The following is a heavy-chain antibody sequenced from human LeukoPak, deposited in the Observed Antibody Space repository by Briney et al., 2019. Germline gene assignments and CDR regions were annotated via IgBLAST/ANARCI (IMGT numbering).Heavy chain of an antibody. J-gene: IGHJ3*02. CDR2: IKQDGSEK. CDR1: GFTLSSYW. Sequence: GGSLRLSCAASGFTLSSYWMSWVRRAPGKGLEWVANIKQDGSEKYYVDSVKGRFTISRDNAKNSLYLQMNSLRAEDTAVYYCTRDIGASGIWGQGTMVTVSS. V-gene: IGHV3-7*01. CDR3: TRDIGASGI. D-gene: IGHD1-26*01.